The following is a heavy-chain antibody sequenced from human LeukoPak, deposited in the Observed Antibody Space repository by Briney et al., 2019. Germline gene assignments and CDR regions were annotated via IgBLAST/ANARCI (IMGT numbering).Heavy chain of an antibody. D-gene: IGHD3-22*01. CDR1: GGSISSSSYY. J-gene: IGHJ4*02. Sequence: SETLSLTCTVSGGSISSSSYYWGWIRQPPGKGLEWIGEINHSGSTNYNPSLKSRVTISVDTSKNQFSLKLSSVTAADTAVYYCARAPYYYDSSPIYWGQGTLVTVSS. CDR3: ARAPYYYDSSPIY. CDR2: INHSGST. V-gene: IGHV4-39*07.